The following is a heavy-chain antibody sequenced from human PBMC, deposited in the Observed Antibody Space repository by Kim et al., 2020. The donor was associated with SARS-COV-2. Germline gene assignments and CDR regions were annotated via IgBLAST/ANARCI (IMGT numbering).Heavy chain of an antibody. CDR1: GFTFSSYG. V-gene: IGHV3-33*01. CDR3: ARGHLRYDSRTLLDY. J-gene: IGHJ4*02. Sequence: GGSLRLSCAASGFTFSSYGMHWVRQAPGKGLEWVAVIWYDGSNKYYADSVKGRFTISRDNSKNTLYLQMNSLRAEDTAVYYCARGHLRYDSRTLLDYWGQGTLVTVSS. D-gene: IGHD3-22*01. CDR2: IWYDGSNK.